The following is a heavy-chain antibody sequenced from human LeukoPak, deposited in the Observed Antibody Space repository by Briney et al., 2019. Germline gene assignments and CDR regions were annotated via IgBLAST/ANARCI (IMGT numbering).Heavy chain of an antibody. CDR1: GFTSDDYA. D-gene: IGHD5-18*01. J-gene: IGHJ4*02. Sequence: PGGSLRLSCAASGFTSDDYAMHWVRQAPGKGLEWASLISGDGGSTFYEDSVKGRFTSSFYNSKNSLYLQMNSLRTEDNALYYCAKAIGYSYGFAYWGQGPLVTVSS. V-gene: IGHV3-43*02. CDR3: AKAIGYSYGFAY. CDR2: ISGDGGST.